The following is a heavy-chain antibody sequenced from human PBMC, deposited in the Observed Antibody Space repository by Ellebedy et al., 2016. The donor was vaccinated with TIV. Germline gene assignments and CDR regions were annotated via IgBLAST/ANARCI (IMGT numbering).Heavy chain of an antibody. CDR3: ARDHHPPGGVGDKALGY. Sequence: ASVKVSXXASGYTFTGYYMHWVRQAPGQGLEWMGWINPNSGGTNYAQKFQGRVTMTRDTSISTAYMELSRLRSDDTAVYYCARDHHPPGGVGDKALGYWGQGTLVTVSS. CDR2: INPNSGGT. D-gene: IGHD1-26*01. J-gene: IGHJ4*02. CDR1: GYTFTGYY. V-gene: IGHV1-2*02.